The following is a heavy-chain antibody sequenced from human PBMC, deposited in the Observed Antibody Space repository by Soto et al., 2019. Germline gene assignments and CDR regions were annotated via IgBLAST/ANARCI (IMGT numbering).Heavy chain of an antibody. CDR3: ARDVRVSGYYRSRPRLGMDV. Sequence: SVKVSCKASGGPFGSYTINWVRQAPGQGLEWMGGIIPVFRKANYTQKFQGRVTITADESTRTAYMELSSLRSEDTAVYYCARDVRVSGYYRSRPRLGMDVWGQGTMVTVSS. V-gene: IGHV1-69*13. CDR2: IIPVFRKA. J-gene: IGHJ6*02. D-gene: IGHD3-3*01. CDR1: GGPFGSYT.